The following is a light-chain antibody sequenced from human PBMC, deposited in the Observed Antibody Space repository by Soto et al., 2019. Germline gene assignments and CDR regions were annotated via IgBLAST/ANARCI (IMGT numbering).Light chain of an antibody. CDR2: GAS. V-gene: IGKV3-20*01. CDR3: QQYRSSPLT. Sequence: EIVLTQSPGTLSLSPGERATLSCRASQSVSNNYLAWYQQKPGQAPRLLMYGASSRATGIPDRFSGSGSGTDFTLTIIRLEPEDFAVYHCQQYRSSPLTFGGGTKVEIK. J-gene: IGKJ4*01. CDR1: QSVSNNY.